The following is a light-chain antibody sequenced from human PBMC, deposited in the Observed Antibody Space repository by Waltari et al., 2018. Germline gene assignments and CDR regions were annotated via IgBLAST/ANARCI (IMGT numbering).Light chain of an antibody. J-gene: IGLJ3*02. V-gene: IGLV6-57*04. Sequence: NFMLTQPHSVSESPGKTVTISCTRSSGSIASNYVQWYQQRPGSAPTTAIHENNQRPSGVSDPFSWSHGSSSHPGPLPLLGLKAGDGAYYFCQFYYGTDWVFGGGTKLTGL. CDR1: SGSIASNY. CDR3: QFYYGTDWV. CDR2: ENN.